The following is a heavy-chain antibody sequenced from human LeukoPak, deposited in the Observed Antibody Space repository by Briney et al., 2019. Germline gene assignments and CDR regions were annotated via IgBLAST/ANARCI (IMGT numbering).Heavy chain of an antibody. CDR1: AXSFSYYY. J-gene: IGHJ4*02. CDR3: ARVRDKYYDLVTGHWYFDF. CDR2: ASDSGHT. Sequence: SQTLSLTCAVHAXSFSYYYGSWVRQPPGKGLEWIDEASDSGHTRSNTSLRSRFTMSVDTSKRQLSLRLTSVTAADTAVYYCARVRDKYYDLVTGHWYFDFWGQGTLVTVSS. D-gene: IGHD3-9*01. V-gene: IGHV4-34*01.